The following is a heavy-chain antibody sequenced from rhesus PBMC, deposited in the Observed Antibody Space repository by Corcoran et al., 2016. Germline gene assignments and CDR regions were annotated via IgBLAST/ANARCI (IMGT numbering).Heavy chain of an antibody. CDR2: IGGSSGGT. Sequence: QVQLQESGPGLVNPSETLSLTCAVSGYSISSGYGWSWIRPPPGKGVEWIGYIGGSSGGTNSNPSLKSRVTISKDTAKNQFSLKLSSVTAADTAVYYCARPSGGWSPYYFDYWGQGVLVTVSS. CDR1: GYSISSGYG. J-gene: IGHJ4*01. V-gene: IGHV4-127*01. CDR3: ARPSGGWSPYYFDY. D-gene: IGHD6-37*01.